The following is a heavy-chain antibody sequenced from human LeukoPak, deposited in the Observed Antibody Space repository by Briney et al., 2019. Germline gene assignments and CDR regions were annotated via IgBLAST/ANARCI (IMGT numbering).Heavy chain of an antibody. CDR3: ATVGATIHYFDY. D-gene: IGHD1-26*01. CDR1: GYTLTELS. Sequence: ASVKVSCKVSGYTLTELSMHWVRQAPGKGLEWMGGFDPEDGETIYAQKFQGRVTMTEDTSTDTAYMELSSLRSEDTAVYYCATVGATIHYFDYWGQGTLVTVSS. J-gene: IGHJ4*02. CDR2: FDPEDGET. V-gene: IGHV1-24*01.